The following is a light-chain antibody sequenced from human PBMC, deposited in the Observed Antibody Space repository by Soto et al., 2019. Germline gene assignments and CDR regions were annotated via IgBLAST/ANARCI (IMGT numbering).Light chain of an antibody. J-gene: IGLJ2*01. Sequence: QSVLTQPASVSGSPGQSITISCTGTSSDVGGYNYVSWYQQHPGKAPKLMIYDVSNRPSGVSNRFSGSKSGNTASLTISGLQAEDEADDDCISYTSSSTLVVFGAGTKATVL. CDR2: DVS. CDR1: SSDVGGYNY. CDR3: ISYTSSSTLVV. V-gene: IGLV2-14*01.